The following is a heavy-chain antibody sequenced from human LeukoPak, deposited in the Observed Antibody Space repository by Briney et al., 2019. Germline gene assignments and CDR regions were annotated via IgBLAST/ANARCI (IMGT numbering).Heavy chain of an antibody. CDR2: ISAYNGNT. CDR1: GYTFTSYG. CDR3: ARVREGYCSGGSCLVSGYYYMDV. V-gene: IGHV1-18*01. Sequence: ASVKVSCKASGYTFTSYGISWVRQAPGQGLEWMGWISAYNGNTTYAQKLQGRVTMTTDTSTSTAYMELRSLRSDDTAVYYCARVREGYCSGGSCLVSGYYYMDVWGRGTTVTVSS. J-gene: IGHJ6*03. D-gene: IGHD2-15*01.